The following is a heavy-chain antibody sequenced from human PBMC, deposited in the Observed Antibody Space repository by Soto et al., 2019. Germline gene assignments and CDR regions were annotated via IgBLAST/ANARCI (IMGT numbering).Heavy chain of an antibody. J-gene: IGHJ4*02. V-gene: IGHV4-61*01. CDR3: ARSESFLWFGETPVGGPFDY. CDR1: GGSVSSGSYY. CDR2: IYYSGST. D-gene: IGHD3-10*01. Sequence: SSETLSLTCTVSGGSVSSGSYYWSWIRQPPGKGLEWIGYIYYSGSTNYNPSLKSRVTISVDTSKNQFSLKLSSVTAADTAVYYCARSESFLWFGETPVGGPFDYWGQGTLVTVSS.